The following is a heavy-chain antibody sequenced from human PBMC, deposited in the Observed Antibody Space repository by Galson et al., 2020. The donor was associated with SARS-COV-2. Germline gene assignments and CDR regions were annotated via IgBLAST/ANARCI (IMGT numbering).Heavy chain of an antibody. CDR2: LYYSGFT. Sequence: SETLSLTCTVSGGSLDTYYWSWIRQPPGKGLEWIGYLYYSGFTNYKPSLQSRVSISLDRSNNQFSLKLRSVTAANTAVYYCARHAQYDILTGYTEPFDFWGQGTLVTVSS. CDR3: ARHAQYDILTGYTEPFDF. D-gene: IGHD3-9*01. CDR1: GGSLDTYY. V-gene: IGHV4-59*08. J-gene: IGHJ4*02.